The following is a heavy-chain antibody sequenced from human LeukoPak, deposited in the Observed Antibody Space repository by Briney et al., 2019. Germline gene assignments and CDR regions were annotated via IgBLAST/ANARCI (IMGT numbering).Heavy chain of an antibody. V-gene: IGHV3-21*01. J-gene: IGHJ1*01. CDR1: GFTFSSYS. Sequence: PGGSLRLSCAASGFTFSSYSMNWVRQAPGKGLEWVSLISASSADIFYADSVKGRFTISRDNAKNSLFLQMNSLRGEDTAVYYCAASPSRYFQHWGQGTLLTVSS. CDR3: AASPSRYFQH. CDR2: ISASSADI.